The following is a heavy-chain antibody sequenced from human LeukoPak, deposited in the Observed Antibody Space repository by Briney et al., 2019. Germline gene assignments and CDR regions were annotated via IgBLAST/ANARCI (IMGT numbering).Heavy chain of an antibody. J-gene: IGHJ4*02. CDR3: ARYETTFIVVVTAALDY. D-gene: IGHD2-21*02. Sequence: GGSLRLSCAASGFTFSSYGMHWVRQAPGKGLEWVAVISYDGSNKYYADSVKGRFTISRDNSKNTLYLQMNSLRAEDTAVYYCARYETTFIVVVTAALDYWGQGTLVTVSS. CDR1: GFTFSSYG. CDR2: ISYDGSNK. V-gene: IGHV3-30*03.